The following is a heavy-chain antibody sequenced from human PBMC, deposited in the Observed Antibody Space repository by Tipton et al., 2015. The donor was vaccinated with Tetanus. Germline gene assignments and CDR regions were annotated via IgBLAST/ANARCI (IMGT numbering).Heavy chain of an antibody. CDR2: IYYTGST. V-gene: IGHV4-39*01. J-gene: IGHJ5*02. CDR1: GGSISSGTFY. Sequence: SLTCTVSGGSISSGTFYWDWLRQPPGKPLEWIGNIYYTGSTLQNPSLKSRVTMSLDRSKNQFYLEVRSVTAADTAVYYCSRSAVNWFDPWGQGTLVTVSS. CDR3: SRSAVNWFDP.